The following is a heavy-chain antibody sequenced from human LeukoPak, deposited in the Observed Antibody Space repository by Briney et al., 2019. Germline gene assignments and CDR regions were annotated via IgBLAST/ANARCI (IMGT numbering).Heavy chain of an antibody. CDR3: ARLDDSSGYYIPHIDY. CDR1: GYTFTRYY. J-gene: IGHJ4*02. CDR2: INPNSGGT. V-gene: IGHV1-2*02. Sequence: ASVKVSCKASGYTFTRYYMHWVRQAPGQGLEWMGWINPNSGGTNYAQKFQGRVTMTSDTSISTAYMELSRLRSDDTAVYYCARLDDSSGYYIPHIDYWGQGTLVTVSS. D-gene: IGHD3-22*01.